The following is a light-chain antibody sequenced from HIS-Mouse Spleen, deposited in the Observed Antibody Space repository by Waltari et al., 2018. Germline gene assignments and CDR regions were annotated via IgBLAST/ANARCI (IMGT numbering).Light chain of an antibody. Sequence: VLTQPPSVSVAPGKTARITCGGNHIGSKSVNWYQQLPGKAPKLLIYYDDLLPSGVSDRFSGSKSGTSASLAISGLQSEDEADYYCAAWDDSLNGQVFGGGTKLTVL. CDR3: AAWDDSLNGQV. CDR1: HIGSKS. V-gene: IGLV1-36*01. CDR2: YDD. J-gene: IGLJ2*01.